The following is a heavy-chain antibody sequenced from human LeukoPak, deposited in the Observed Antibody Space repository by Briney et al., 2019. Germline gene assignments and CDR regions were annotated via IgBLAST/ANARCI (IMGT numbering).Heavy chain of an antibody. Sequence: GGSLRLSCAASGFTFSNPDTSWVRQAPGKGLEWVSNISGSADNIDYEDSVKGRFTISRDTSKNTLYLQMNSLRAEDTAVYYCAKLKRYIGYGENYFDYGGQGTLVTVCS. CDR1: GFTFSNPD. CDR3: AKLKRYIGYGENYFDY. CDR2: ISGSADNI. D-gene: IGHD5-12*01. J-gene: IGHJ4*02. V-gene: IGHV3-23*01.